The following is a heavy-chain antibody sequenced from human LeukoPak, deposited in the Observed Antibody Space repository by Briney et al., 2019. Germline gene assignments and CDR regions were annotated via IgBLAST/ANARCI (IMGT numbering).Heavy chain of an antibody. V-gene: IGHV3-30*18. CDR2: ISYDGSNK. CDR3: AKERITMVRGAHKTYYYYGMDV. D-gene: IGHD3-10*01. Sequence: GGFLRLSCAASGFTFSSYGMHWVRQAPGKGLEWVAVISYDGSNKYYADSVKGRFTISRDNSKNTLYLQMNSLRAEDTAVYYCAKERITMVRGAHKTYYYYGMDVWGQGTTVTVSS. J-gene: IGHJ6*02. CDR1: GFTFSSYG.